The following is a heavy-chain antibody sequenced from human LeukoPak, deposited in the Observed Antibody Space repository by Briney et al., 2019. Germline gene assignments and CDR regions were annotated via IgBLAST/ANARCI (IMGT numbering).Heavy chain of an antibody. Sequence: SATLSLTCTGSGDSISSYYWSWIRQSPEKGLEWIGYIHYTGSTYYNPSLRSRVTISVDTSKNQFSLRLISVTAADTAMYYCARSRGNLYFQHWGQGTLVTVSS. CDR3: ARSRGNLYFQH. CDR2: IHYTGST. D-gene: IGHD6-25*01. CDR1: GDSISSYY. V-gene: IGHV4-59*01. J-gene: IGHJ1*01.